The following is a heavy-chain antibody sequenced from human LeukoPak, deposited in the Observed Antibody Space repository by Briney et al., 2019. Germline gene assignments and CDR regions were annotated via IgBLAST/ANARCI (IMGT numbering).Heavy chain of an antibody. CDR2: IIPIFGTA. CDR3: ARDTYYYGSGSYYNTDY. CDR1: GGTFSSYA. D-gene: IGHD3-10*01. Sequence: SVKVSCKASGGTFSSYAISWVRQAPGQGLEWMGGIIPIFGTANYAQKFQGRVTITADESTSTAYMELSSLRSEDTAVYYCARDTYYYGSGSYYNTDYWGQGTLVTVSP. V-gene: IGHV1-69*13. J-gene: IGHJ4*02.